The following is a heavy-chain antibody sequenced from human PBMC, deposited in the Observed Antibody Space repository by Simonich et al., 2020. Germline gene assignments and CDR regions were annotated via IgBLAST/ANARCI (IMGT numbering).Heavy chain of an antibody. V-gene: IGHV4-34*01. J-gene: IGHJ1*01. CDR3: ARGLRVAAAGTAFQH. D-gene: IGHD6-13*01. CDR1: GGSFSGYY. CDR2: INHSGSN. Sequence: QVQLQQWGAGLLKPSETLSLTCAVYGGSFSGYYRSWIRQPPGKGLEWIGEINHSGSNNYNPSLKSRVTISVDTSKNQFSLKLSSVTAADTAVYYCARGLRVAAAGTAFQHWGQGTLVTVSS.